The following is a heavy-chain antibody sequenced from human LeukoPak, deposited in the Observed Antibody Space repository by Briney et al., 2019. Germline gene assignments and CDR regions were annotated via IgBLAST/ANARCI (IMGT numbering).Heavy chain of an antibody. CDR1: GGSVSSSSYY. CDR2: FYYNGNT. Sequence: SETLSLTCSVSGGSVSSSSYYWGWIRQPPGKGLEWIGSFYYNGNTYYNPSLKSRVTISVDTSKNQFSLNLSSVTAADTAVYYCARPLIPCYYYYYMDVWGKGTTVTVSS. D-gene: IGHD2-2*02. J-gene: IGHJ6*03. CDR3: ARPLIPCYYYYYMDV. V-gene: IGHV4-39*01.